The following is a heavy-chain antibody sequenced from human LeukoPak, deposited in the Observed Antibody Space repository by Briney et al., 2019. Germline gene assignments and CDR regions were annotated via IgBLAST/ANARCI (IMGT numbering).Heavy chain of an antibody. Sequence: GGSLRLSCAASGFTFSSYAMHWVRQAPGKGLKWVAVTSFNGSDNYYADSVKGRFTISRDNSKNTLYLQMNSLSPDDTALYYCARAPGTMIVVDYWGQGTLVTVSS. CDR1: GFTFSSYA. J-gene: IGHJ4*02. V-gene: IGHV3-30*04. CDR2: TSFNGSDN. D-gene: IGHD3-22*01. CDR3: ARAPGTMIVVDY.